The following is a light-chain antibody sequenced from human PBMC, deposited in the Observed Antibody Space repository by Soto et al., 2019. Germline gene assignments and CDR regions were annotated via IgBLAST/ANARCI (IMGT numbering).Light chain of an antibody. Sequence: DIVMTQSPDSLAVSLGERATINCKSSQSVLYSSNNKNYLAWYQQKPGQPPKLLIYWASTRESGVPDRFSGSGSGTDFTLAISSLQAEDVAVYYCQQYYRPWTFGHGTKLEIK. V-gene: IGKV4-1*01. J-gene: IGKJ1*01. CDR3: QQYYRPWT. CDR2: WAS. CDR1: QSVLYSSNNKNY.